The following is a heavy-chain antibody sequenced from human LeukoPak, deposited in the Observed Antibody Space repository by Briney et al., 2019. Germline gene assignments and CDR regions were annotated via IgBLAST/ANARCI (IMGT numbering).Heavy chain of an antibody. D-gene: IGHD3-3*01. CDR1: GFTFSSYS. V-gene: IGHV3-21*01. CDR3: ARGISVYHAFDI. J-gene: IGHJ3*02. Sequence: GGSLRLSCAASGFTFSSYSMNWVRQAPGKGLEWVSSISSSSSYIYYADSVKGRFTISRDNAKNSLNLQMNSLRAEDTAVYYCARGISVYHAFDIWGQGTMVTVSS. CDR2: ISSSSSYI.